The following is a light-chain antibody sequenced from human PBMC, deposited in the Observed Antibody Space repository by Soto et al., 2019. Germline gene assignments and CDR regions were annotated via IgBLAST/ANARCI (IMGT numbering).Light chain of an antibody. CDR2: DAS. Sequence: EIVLTQSPATLSLSPGERATLSCRASQSVDGDLDCYQQKPGQAARLLLYDASNRASGIPASFSGSGSGTDFILTISGLEHEDLAVYYCHQRSNWPPLTFGGGTKVEIK. CDR3: HQRSNWPPLT. CDR1: QSVDGD. V-gene: IGKV3-11*01. J-gene: IGKJ4*01.